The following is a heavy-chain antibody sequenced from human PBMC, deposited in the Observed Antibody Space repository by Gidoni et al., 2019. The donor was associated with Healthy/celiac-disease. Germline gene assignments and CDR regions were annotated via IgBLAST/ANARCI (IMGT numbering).Heavy chain of an antibody. CDR2: IWYDGSNK. CDR3: ARDWPEEVGAEGGGAFDI. D-gene: IGHD1-26*01. V-gene: IGHV3-33*01. CDR1: GFTFSSYA. J-gene: IGHJ3*02. Sequence: QVQLVESGGGVVQPGRSLRLSCAASGFTFSSYAMHWVRQAPGKGLGWVAVIWYDGSNKYYADSVKGRFTISRDNSKNTLYLQMNSLRAEDTAVYYCARDWPEEVGAEGGGAFDIWGQGTMVTVSS.